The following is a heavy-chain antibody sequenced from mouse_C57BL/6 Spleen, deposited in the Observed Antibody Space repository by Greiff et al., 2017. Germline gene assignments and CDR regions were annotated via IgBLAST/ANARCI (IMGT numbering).Heavy chain of an antibody. CDR1: GYTFTSYW. Sequence: QVQLQQPGAELVMPGASVKLSCKASGYTFTSYWMHWVKQRPGQGLEWIGEIDPSDSYPNYNQQFKGQSTLTVDKSSSTAYMQLSSLTSEDSAVYYCARSEVYYGNLYYYAMDYGGQGTSVTVSS. J-gene: IGHJ4*01. CDR2: IDPSDSYP. D-gene: IGHD2-1*01. V-gene: IGHV1-69*01. CDR3: ARSEVYYGNLYYYAMDY.